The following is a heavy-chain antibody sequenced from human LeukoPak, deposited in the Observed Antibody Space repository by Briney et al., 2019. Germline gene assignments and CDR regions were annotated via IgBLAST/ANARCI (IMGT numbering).Heavy chain of an antibody. CDR3: AGDIAAINIPGSRLDP. Sequence: SETLSLTCTVSGGSISNDFWSWIRQPPGKGLEWIGYISYSGITNYNPSLKSRVTISVATSKDQFSLRLRSVTAADTAVYFCAGDIAAINIPGSRLDPWGQGTLVTVSS. J-gene: IGHJ5*02. CDR1: GGSISNDF. CDR2: ISYSGIT. D-gene: IGHD6-13*01. V-gene: IGHV4-59*08.